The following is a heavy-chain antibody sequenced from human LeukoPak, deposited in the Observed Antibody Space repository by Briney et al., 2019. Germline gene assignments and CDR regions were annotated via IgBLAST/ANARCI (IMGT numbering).Heavy chain of an antibody. CDR3: ARGAATISLDLEEDY. CDR2: INHSGST. CDR1: GGSFSGYY. J-gene: IGHJ4*02. Sequence: SETLSLTCAVYGGSFSGYYWSWIRQPPGKGLEWIGEINHSGSTNYNPSLKSRVTISVDTSKNQFSLKLSSVTAADTAVYYCARGAATISLDLEEDYWGQGTLVTVSS. V-gene: IGHV4-34*01. D-gene: IGHD5-12*01.